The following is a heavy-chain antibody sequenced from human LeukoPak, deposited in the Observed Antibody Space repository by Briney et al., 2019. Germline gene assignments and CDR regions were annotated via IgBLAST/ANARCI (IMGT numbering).Heavy chain of an antibody. V-gene: IGHV3-7*01. CDR2: IKEDGSEK. Sequence: GGSLRLSCGASEFSFSSYWMRWVRQAPGKGVEGVANIKEDGSEKYYVDSVKGRFTMSRDNAENSLYLQMNSLRVEDTAMYYCASQMRTIPAFDIWGQGTMVTVSS. CDR3: ASQMRTIPAFDI. D-gene: IGHD1/OR15-1a*01. CDR1: EFSFSSYW. J-gene: IGHJ3*02.